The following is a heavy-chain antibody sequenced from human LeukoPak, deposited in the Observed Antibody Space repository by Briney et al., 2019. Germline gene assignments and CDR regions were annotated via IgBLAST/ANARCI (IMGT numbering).Heavy chain of an antibody. D-gene: IGHD3-10*01. CDR2: ISSSGTT. CDR1: DGSIGAYY. Sequence: PSETLSLTCTVSDGSIGAYYWNWIRQPPGKGLEWIGHISSSGTTNFNPSLNSRASIPINTSMNQFSLKLRSVTAADTAIYFCARRGGSVSYLFDYWGQGALVAVSS. V-gene: IGHV4-59*08. CDR3: ARRGGSVSYLFDY. J-gene: IGHJ4*02.